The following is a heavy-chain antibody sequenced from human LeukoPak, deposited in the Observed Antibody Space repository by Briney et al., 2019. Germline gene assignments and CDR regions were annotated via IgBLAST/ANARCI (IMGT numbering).Heavy chain of an antibody. CDR3: ARDRGGYSGYASHYFDY. Sequence: GGSLRLSCAASGFTFSSYGMHWVRQAPGKGLEWVAFIRYDGSNKYYADSVKGRFTISRDNSKNTLYLQMNSLRAEDTAVYYCARDRGGYSGYASHYFDYWGQGTLVTVSS. CDR1: GFTFSSYG. V-gene: IGHV3-30*02. CDR2: IRYDGSNK. D-gene: IGHD5-12*01. J-gene: IGHJ4*02.